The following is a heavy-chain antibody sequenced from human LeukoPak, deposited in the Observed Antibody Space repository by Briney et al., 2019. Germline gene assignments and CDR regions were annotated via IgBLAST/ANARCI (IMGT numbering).Heavy chain of an antibody. V-gene: IGHV4-4*07. CDR3: ARDGRASSSWTYYFDY. CDR2: IYTSGST. D-gene: IGHD6-13*01. J-gene: IGHJ4*02. CDR1: GGSISSYY. Sequence: SEILSLTCTVSGGSISSYYWSWIRQPAGKGLEWIGRIYTSGSTNYNPSLKSRVTMSVDTSKNQFSLKLSSVTAADTAVYYCARDGRASSSWTYYFDYWGQGTLVTVSS.